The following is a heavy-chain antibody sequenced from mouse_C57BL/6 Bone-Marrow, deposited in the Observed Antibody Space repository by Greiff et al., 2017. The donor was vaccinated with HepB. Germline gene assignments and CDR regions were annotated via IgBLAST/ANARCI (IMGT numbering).Heavy chain of an antibody. Sequence: QVQLQQSGAELVKPGASVKMSCKASGYTFTSYWITWVKQRPGQGLEWIGDIYPGSGSTNYNEKFKSKATLTVDTSSSTAYMQLSSLTSEDSAVYYCARSGTGTGYFDVWGTGTTVTVSS. CDR3: ARSGTGTGYFDV. CDR1: GYTFTSYW. CDR2: IYPGSGST. D-gene: IGHD4-1*01. J-gene: IGHJ1*03. V-gene: IGHV1-55*01.